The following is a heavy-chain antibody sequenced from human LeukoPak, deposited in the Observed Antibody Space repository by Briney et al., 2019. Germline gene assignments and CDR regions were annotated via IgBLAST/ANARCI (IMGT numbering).Heavy chain of an antibody. CDR3: ARGYYYGSGSTESWFDP. J-gene: IGHJ5*02. V-gene: IGHV1-2*02. Sequence: ASVKVSCKASGYTFTGYYMHWVRQAPGQGLEWMGWINPNSGGTNYAQKFQGRVTMTRDTSISTSYMELSRLRSDDTAVYYCARGYYYGSGSTESWFDPWGQGTLVTVSS. D-gene: IGHD3-10*01. CDR1: GYTFTGYY. CDR2: INPNSGGT.